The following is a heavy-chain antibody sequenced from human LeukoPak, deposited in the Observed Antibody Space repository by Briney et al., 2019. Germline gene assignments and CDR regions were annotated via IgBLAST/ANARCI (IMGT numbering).Heavy chain of an antibody. V-gene: IGHV3-21*01. CDR2: ISSSSSYI. D-gene: IGHD1-1*01. Sequence: PGGSLRLSCAASGFTFSSYSMNWVRQAPGKGLEWVSSISSSSSYIYYADSVKGRFTISRDNAKKSLYLQMNSLRAEDTAVYYCARWSSMIENDYTPDFDYWGQGTLVTVSS. CDR3: ARWSSMIENDYTPDFDY. J-gene: IGHJ4*02. CDR1: GFTFSSYS.